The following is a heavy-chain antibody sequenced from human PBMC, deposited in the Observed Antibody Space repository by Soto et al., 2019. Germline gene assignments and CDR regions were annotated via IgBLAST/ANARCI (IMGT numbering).Heavy chain of an antibody. Sequence: GGSLRLSCAASGFTFSSYAMIWVRQAPGKGLEWVSAISGSGGSTYYADSVKGRFTISRDNSKNTLYLQMNSLRAEDTAVYYCAKSRGYSYGHFDYWGQGTLVTVSS. CDR1: GFTFSSYA. D-gene: IGHD5-18*01. V-gene: IGHV3-23*01. CDR2: ISGSGGST. J-gene: IGHJ4*02. CDR3: AKSRGYSYGHFDY.